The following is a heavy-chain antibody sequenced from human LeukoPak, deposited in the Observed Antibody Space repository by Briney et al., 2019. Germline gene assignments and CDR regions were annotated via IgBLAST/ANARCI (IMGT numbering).Heavy chain of an antibody. CDR3: AGVLYSSSWYLKEAFDY. Sequence: SETLSLTCTVSGGSISSYYWSWIRQPPGKGLEWIGYIYYSGSTNYNPSLKSRVAISVDTSKNQFSLKLSSVTAADTAVYYCAGVLYSSSWYLKEAFDYWGQGTLVTVSS. D-gene: IGHD6-13*01. J-gene: IGHJ4*02. V-gene: IGHV4-59*01. CDR2: IYYSGST. CDR1: GGSISSYY.